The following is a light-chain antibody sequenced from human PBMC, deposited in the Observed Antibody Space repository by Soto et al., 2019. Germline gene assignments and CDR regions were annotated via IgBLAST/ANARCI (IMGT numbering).Light chain of an antibody. Sequence: DIQLTQSPSFLSASVGDRVTITFRASQGISSYLAWYQQKPGKAPKLLIYDASSLESGVPSRFSGSGSGTEFTLTISSLQPDDFATYYCQQYNSYWTFGQGTKVDIK. CDR2: DAS. CDR3: QQYNSYWT. V-gene: IGKV1-9*01. CDR1: QGISSY. J-gene: IGKJ1*01.